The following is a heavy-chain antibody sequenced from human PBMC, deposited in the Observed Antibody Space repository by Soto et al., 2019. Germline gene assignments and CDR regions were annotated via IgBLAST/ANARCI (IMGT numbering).Heavy chain of an antibody. Sequence: EVQLVESGGALAQPGGSLRLSCAASGFTFNDYAMHWVRQAPGQGLEWVAGIDWNSGIIVYADSVQGRFTVSRDNAKNSLYLQMNSLRAEYTVLYRCVKHMLHALTRSRGAFDVWGRGTVVTVSS. J-gene: IGHJ3*01. V-gene: IGHV3-9*01. D-gene: IGHD7-27*01. CDR1: GFTFNDYA. CDR2: IDWNSGII. CDR3: VKHMLHALTRSRGAFDV.